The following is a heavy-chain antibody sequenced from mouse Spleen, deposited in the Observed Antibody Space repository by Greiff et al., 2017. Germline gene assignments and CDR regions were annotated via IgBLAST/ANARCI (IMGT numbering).Heavy chain of an antibody. CDR3: ARDYTAYYFDY. D-gene: IGHD2-12*01. J-gene: IGHJ2*01. CDR2: ISSGSSTI. CDR1: GFTFSDYG. Sequence: EVKVVESGGGLVKPGGSLKLSCAASGFTFSDYGMHWVRQAPEKGLEWVAYISSGSSTIYYADTVKGRFTISRDNAKNTLFLQMTSLRSEDTAMYYCARDYTAYYFDYWGQGTTLTVSS. V-gene: IGHV5-17*01.